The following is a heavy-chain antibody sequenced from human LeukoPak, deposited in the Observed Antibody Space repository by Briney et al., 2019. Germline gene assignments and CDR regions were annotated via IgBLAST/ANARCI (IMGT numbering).Heavy chain of an antibody. CDR2: VTALNGNT. V-gene: IGHV1-18*01. J-gene: IGHJ4*02. Sequence: ASVKLSCTASGDTFSNIGVSWVRHAPGQGLERMGWVTALNGNTNVAQKVQGRVTLTRDTSTGTAHMELRSLSSDDTAVYYCATLQPAAAHFELWGQGTLVTVST. CDR3: ATLQPAAAHFEL. CDR1: GDTFSNIG. D-gene: IGHD5-18*01.